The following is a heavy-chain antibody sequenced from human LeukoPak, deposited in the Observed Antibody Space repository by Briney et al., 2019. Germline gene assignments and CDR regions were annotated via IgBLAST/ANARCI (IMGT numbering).Heavy chain of an antibody. Sequence: GGSLRLSCAASGFTFSSYAMSWVRQAPGKGLEWVSAISGSGGSTYYADSVKGRFTISRDNSKNTLYLQMNSLRAEDTAVYYCANLARDYGDYVLDDAFDIWGQGTMVTVSS. V-gene: IGHV3-23*01. CDR1: GFTFSSYA. D-gene: IGHD4-17*01. CDR3: ANLARDYGDYVLDDAFDI. J-gene: IGHJ3*02. CDR2: ISGSGGST.